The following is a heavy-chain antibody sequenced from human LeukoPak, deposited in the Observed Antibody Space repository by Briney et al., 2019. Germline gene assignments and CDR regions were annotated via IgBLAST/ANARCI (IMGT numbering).Heavy chain of an antibody. Sequence: ASVKVSCKASGYTFTSYGIIWVRQAPGQGLEWMGWISAYNGNTNYAQKLQGRVTMTTDTSTSTAYMELRSLRSDDTAVYYCARGKRGVDSSGYYGDYWGQGILVTVSS. CDR1: GYTFTSYG. V-gene: IGHV1-18*01. CDR3: ARGKRGVDSSGYYGDY. J-gene: IGHJ4*02. CDR2: ISAYNGNT. D-gene: IGHD3-22*01.